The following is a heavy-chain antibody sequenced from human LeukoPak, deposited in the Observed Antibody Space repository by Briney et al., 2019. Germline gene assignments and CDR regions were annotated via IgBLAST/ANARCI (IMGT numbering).Heavy chain of an antibody. J-gene: IGHJ5*02. CDR2: IYYSGST. CDR3: ARDQGPLYCNAATCYQEVNWFDP. Sequence: PSETLSLTCTVSGGSISSSSYYWGWIRQPPGKGLEWIGSIYYSGSTYYNPSLKSRVTISVDTSKNQVSLQLISVTPEDTAVYYCARDQGPLYCNAATCYQEVNWFDPWGHGTLVTVSS. D-gene: IGHD2-15*01. CDR1: GGSISSSSYY. V-gene: IGHV4-39*02.